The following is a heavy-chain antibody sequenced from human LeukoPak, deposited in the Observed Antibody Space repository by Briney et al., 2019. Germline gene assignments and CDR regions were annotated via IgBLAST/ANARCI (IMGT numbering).Heavy chain of an antibody. CDR1: GDSISNYY. CDR3: ARHVGNSWYVAYDI. D-gene: IGHD6-13*01. CDR2: IYYSDNT. Sequence: SETLSLTCAVSGDSISNYYWSWIRQPPGKGLEWIGYIYYSDNTDYNPSLKSRVSISVDTSKNQFSLKLSSVTAADTAVYYCARHVGNSWYVAYDIWGQGTLVTVSS. J-gene: IGHJ3*02. V-gene: IGHV4-59*08.